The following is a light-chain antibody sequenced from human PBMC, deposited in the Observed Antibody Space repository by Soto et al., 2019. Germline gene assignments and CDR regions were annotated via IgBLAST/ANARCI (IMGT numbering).Light chain of an antibody. CDR1: QSVSSD. Sequence: EIVMTQSPATVSVSPGERATLSFRASQSVSSDLAWYQQKPGQAPRLLIYGASTRATGIPATFSGSGSGTEFTLTISSLQSEDFAVYYCQQYDNWPWTFGQGTKVDI. J-gene: IGKJ1*01. CDR2: GAS. CDR3: QQYDNWPWT. V-gene: IGKV3D-15*01.